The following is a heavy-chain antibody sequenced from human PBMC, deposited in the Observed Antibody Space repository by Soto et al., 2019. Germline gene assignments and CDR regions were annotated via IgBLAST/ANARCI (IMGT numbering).Heavy chain of an antibody. J-gene: IGHJ3*01. CDR2: IYSGGIT. CDR1: GFAASGHY. CDR3: ARANKFNAFDV. Sequence: EVQLVESGGGLVQPGGSLRLSCVASGFAASGHYMTWVRQTPDQGLEWLSVIYSGGITYYEDSVEGRFTISRHDSQNTLYLQMDNLRTEDTAVYYCARANKFNAFDVWGRGAMVTVSS. V-gene: IGHV3-53*04.